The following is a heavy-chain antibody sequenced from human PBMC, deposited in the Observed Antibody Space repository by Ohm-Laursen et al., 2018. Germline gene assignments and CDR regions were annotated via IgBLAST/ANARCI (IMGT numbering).Heavy chain of an antibody. CDR1: GFTFSSYA. J-gene: IGHJ6*02. CDR3: ARAEYSYGNYYYYGMDV. D-gene: IGHD5-18*01. Sequence: SLRLSCSASGFTFSSYAMSWVRQAPGKGLEWVSAISGSGGSTYYADSVKGRFTISRDNSKNTLYLQMNSLRAEDTAVYYCARAEYSYGNYYYYGMDVWGQGTTVTVSS. V-gene: IGHV3-23*01. CDR2: ISGSGGST.